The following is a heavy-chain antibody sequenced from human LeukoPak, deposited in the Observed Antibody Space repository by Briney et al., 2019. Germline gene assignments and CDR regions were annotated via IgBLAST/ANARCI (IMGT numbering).Heavy chain of an antibody. CDR1: GGSFSGYY. CDR2: INHSGST. J-gene: IGHJ4*02. V-gene: IGHV4-34*01. Sequence: SETLSLTCAVYGGSFSGYYWSWIRQPPGKGLEWIGEINHSGSTDYNPSLKSRVTISVDTSKNQFSLKLSSVTAADTAVYYCARGKRPFDYWGQGTLVTVSS. CDR3: ARGKRPFDY.